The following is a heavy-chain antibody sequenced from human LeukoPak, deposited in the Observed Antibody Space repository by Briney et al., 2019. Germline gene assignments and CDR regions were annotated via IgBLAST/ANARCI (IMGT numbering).Heavy chain of an antibody. J-gene: IGHJ4*02. Sequence: SETLSLTCTVSGGSISSFYWSWIRQPPGKGLEWIGHISNSGSTNYNPSLKSRVTMSVDTSKNQFSLNVSSVTAADTAVYYCARVGDWNDLVYWGQGTLVTVSS. CDR2: ISNSGST. V-gene: IGHV4-59*08. CDR3: ARVGDWNDLVY. CDR1: GGSISSFY. D-gene: IGHD1-1*01.